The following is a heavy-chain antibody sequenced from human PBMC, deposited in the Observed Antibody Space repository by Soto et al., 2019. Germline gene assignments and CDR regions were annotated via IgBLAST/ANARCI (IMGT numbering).Heavy chain of an antibody. CDR2: ISGFNGNT. D-gene: IGHD6-13*01. Sequence: ASVKVSCKASGYTFTSYGISWVRQAPGQGPEWMGWISGFNGNTKYARKVQGRVTLTTDTSATTAYMELRGLRSDDTAVYYCARGGSSWSAEYYEHWGQGTLVTVPS. V-gene: IGHV1-18*01. CDR1: GYTFTSYG. CDR3: ARGGSSWSAEYYEH. J-gene: IGHJ1*01.